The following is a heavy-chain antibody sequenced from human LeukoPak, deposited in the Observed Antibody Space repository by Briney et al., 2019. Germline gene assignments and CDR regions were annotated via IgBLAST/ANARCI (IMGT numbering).Heavy chain of an antibody. CDR2: INPTGGST. Sequence: ASVKVSCKASGYTFTSYYMHWVRQAPGQGLEWMGLINPTGGSTGYAQKFQGRVTMTRDMSTSTDYMELSSLRSEDTAIYYCARDNSGGDNGGWFDPWGQGPLVTASS. CDR3: ARDNSGGDNGGWFDP. V-gene: IGHV1-46*01. CDR1: GYTFTSYY. D-gene: IGHD3-10*01. J-gene: IGHJ5*02.